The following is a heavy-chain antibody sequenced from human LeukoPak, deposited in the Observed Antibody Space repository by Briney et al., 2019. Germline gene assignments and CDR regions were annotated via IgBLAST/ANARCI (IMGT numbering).Heavy chain of an antibody. D-gene: IGHD5-24*01. V-gene: IGHV4-39*01. CDR2: IYYSGST. J-gene: IGHJ4*02. CDR3: ARVVWHGYNSCFDY. Sequence: KTSETLSLTCTVSGGSISSSSYYWGWIRQPPGKGLEWIGSIYYSGSTYYNPSLKSRVTISVDTSKNQFSLKLSSVTAADTAVYYCARVVWHGYNSCFDYWGQGTLVTVSS. CDR1: GGSISSSSYY.